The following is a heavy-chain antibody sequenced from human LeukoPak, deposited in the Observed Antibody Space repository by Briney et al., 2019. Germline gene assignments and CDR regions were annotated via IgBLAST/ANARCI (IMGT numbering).Heavy chain of an antibody. CDR2: ITTNGGST. J-gene: IGHJ4*02. D-gene: IGHD3-10*01. CDR1: GFIFSSYY. V-gene: IGHV3-64D*09. Sequence: PGGSLSLSCSASGFIFSSYYMHWVRQAPGRGLEYVSAITTNGGSTYYADSVKGRFTISRDNSKNTLYLQMSSLRADDTAVYYCVKGLRGLHQVDRGMYFDYWGQGTLVTVSS. CDR3: VKGLRGLHQVDRGMYFDY.